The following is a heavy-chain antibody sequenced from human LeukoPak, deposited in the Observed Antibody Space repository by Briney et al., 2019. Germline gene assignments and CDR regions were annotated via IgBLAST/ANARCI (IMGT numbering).Heavy chain of an antibody. D-gene: IGHD6-13*01. V-gene: IGHV3-21*01. CDR1: GFTFTSYT. J-gene: IGHJ4*02. CDR2: ISGSSGYL. CDR3: AREAVAATNTFDY. Sequence: PGGSLRLSCAASGFTFTSYTMNWVRQAPGKGLEWVSSISGSSGYLYHADSVKGRFTISRDNAENSLYLQMSSLRAEDTAVYYCAREAVAATNTFDYWGQGTLVTVSP.